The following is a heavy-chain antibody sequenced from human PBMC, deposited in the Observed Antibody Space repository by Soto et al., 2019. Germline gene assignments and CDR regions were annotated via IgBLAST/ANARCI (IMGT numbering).Heavy chain of an antibody. CDR2: INHSGST. V-gene: IGHV4-39*07. CDR1: GGSISSSSYY. D-gene: IGHD3-9*01. CDR3: ARGGSNDWQVAFDI. J-gene: IGHJ3*02. Sequence: SETLSRTCTVSGGSISSSSYYWVWIRQPPGKGLEWIGEINHSGSTNYNPSLKSRVTISVDTSKNQFSLKLTSVTAADTAVYYCARGGSNDWQVAFDIWGQGTMVTVSS.